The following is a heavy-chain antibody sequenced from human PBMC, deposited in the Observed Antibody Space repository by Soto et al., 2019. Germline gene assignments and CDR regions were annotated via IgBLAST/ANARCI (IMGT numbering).Heavy chain of an antibody. J-gene: IGHJ6*02. V-gene: IGHV4-4*02. CDR3: VRRGELRYGMDV. D-gene: IGHD1-26*01. CDR2: IYHSGST. Sequence: QVQLQESGPGLVKPSGTLSLTCAVSGGSISSSNWWSWVRQPPGKGLEWIGEIYHSGSTNYNPSLKSRVTSSVDKSKNQFSLKLSSVTAADTAVYYCVRRGELRYGMDVWGQGTTVTVSS. CDR1: GGSISSSNW.